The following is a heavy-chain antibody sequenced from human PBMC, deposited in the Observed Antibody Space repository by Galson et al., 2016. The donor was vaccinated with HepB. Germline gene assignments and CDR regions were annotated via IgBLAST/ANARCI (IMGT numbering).Heavy chain of an antibody. J-gene: IGHJ6*02. Sequence: SLRLSCAASGFTVSSTYMNWVRQAPGKGLEWVSIIYSGGTTYQADSVKGRFTISRDNSNNTLYLQMNSLEHEDTAVYYCAGRGASSSSWYSDYQYGMDVRGQGTTVTVS. CDR2: IYSGGTT. D-gene: IGHD6-13*01. V-gene: IGHV3-66*01. CDR3: AGRGASSSSWYSDYQYGMDV. CDR1: GFTVSSTY.